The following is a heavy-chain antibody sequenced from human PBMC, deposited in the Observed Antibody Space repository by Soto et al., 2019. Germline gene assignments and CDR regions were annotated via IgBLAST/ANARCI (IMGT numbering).Heavy chain of an antibody. J-gene: IGHJ4*02. CDR3: ARVVVVAATGRGFDY. D-gene: IGHD2-15*01. CDR2: ISYDGSNK. V-gene: IGHV3-30-3*01. CDR1: GFTFSSYA. Sequence: GSLRLSCAASGFTFSSYAMHWVRQAPGKGLEWVAVISYDGSNKYYADSVKGRFTISRDNSKNTLYLQMNSLRAEDTAVYYCARVVVVAATGRGFDYWGQGTLVTVSS.